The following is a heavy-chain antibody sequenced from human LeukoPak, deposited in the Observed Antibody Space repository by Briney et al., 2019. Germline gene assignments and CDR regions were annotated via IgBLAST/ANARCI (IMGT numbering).Heavy chain of an antibody. Sequence: ASVKVSRKASGYTFTSYDINWVRQATGQGLEWMGWMNPNSGNTGYAQKFQGRVTMTRNTSISTAYMELSSLRSEDTAVYYCARPRITILGVVIKAPLDYWGQGTLVTVSS. V-gene: IGHV1-8*01. D-gene: IGHD3-3*01. CDR1: GYTFTSYD. CDR3: ARPRITILGVVIKAPLDY. J-gene: IGHJ4*02. CDR2: MNPNSGNT.